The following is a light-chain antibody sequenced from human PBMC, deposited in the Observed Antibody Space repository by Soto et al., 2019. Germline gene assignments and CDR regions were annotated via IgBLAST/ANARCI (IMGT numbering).Light chain of an antibody. CDR1: STEVGGYKY. J-gene: IGLJ1*01. Sequence: QSVLTQPASVSGSPGQSITISCTGTSTEVGGYKYVSWYQQHPGKAPKFMIYDDTSRPSGISNRFSGSKSGNTAFLIISGLQAEDEADYYCLSYTSSDTYVFGTGTKVTVL. V-gene: IGLV2-14*01. CDR3: LSYTSSDTYV. CDR2: DDT.